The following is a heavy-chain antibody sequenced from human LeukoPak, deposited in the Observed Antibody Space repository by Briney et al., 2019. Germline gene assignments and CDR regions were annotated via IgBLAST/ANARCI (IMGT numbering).Heavy chain of an antibody. CDR2: ISSSGSTI. CDR1: GFTFSDYY. Sequence: GGSLRLSCAASGFTFSDYYMSWIRQAPGKGLEWVSYISSSGSTIYYADSAKGRFTISRDNAKNSLYLKMNSLRAEDTAVYYCARDRYYDFWSGYYTEADWFDPWGQGTLVTVSS. J-gene: IGHJ5*02. CDR3: ARDRYYDFWSGYYTEADWFDP. V-gene: IGHV3-11*01. D-gene: IGHD3-3*01.